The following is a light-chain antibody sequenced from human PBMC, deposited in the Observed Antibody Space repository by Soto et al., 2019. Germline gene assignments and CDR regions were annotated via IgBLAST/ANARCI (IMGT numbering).Light chain of an antibody. CDR3: QTWGTGIVV. Sequence: QPVLTQSPSASASLGASVKLTCSRSSGNSSYAIAWHQQQPEKGPRYWMKLNSDGSHSKGDGIPDRFSGSSSGAERYLTISSLQSEDEADYYCQTWGTGIVVFGGGTKLTVL. V-gene: IGLV4-69*01. J-gene: IGLJ2*01. CDR2: LNSDGSH. CDR1: SGNSSYA.